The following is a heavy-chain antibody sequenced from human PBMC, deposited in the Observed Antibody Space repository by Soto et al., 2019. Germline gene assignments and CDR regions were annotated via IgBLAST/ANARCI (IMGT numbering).Heavy chain of an antibody. J-gene: IGHJ6*02. Sequence: VSCKASGGTFSSYAISWGRQAPGQGLEWMGGIIPIFGTANYAQKFQGRVTITADESTSTAYMELSSLRSEDTAVYYCAGFLRGYSYDYYGMDVWGQGTTVTVSS. CDR3: AGFLRGYSYDYYGMDV. CDR2: IIPIFGTA. D-gene: IGHD5-18*01. CDR1: GGTFSSYA. V-gene: IGHV1-69*01.